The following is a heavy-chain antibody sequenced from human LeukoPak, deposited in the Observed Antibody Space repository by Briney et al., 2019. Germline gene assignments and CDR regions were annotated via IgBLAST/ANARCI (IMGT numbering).Heavy chain of an antibody. CDR3: VTGFRFTIFGVVRYVGYYYMDV. V-gene: IGHV1-24*01. Sequence: ASVKVSCKVSGYTLTELSMHWVRQAPGKGLEWMGGFDPEDGETIYAQKFQGRVTMTEDTSTDTAYMELSSLRSEDTAVYYCVTGFRFTIFGVVRYVGYYYMDVWGKGTTVTVSS. D-gene: IGHD3-3*01. CDR2: FDPEDGET. J-gene: IGHJ6*03. CDR1: GYTLTELS.